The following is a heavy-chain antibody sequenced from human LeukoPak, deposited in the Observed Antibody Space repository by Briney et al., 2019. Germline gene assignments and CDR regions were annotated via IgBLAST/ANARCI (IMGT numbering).Heavy chain of an antibody. V-gene: IGHV3-23*01. D-gene: IGHD3-10*01. CDR3: AKSCGSGSYYPVGYFQH. CDR2: ISGSGGST. Sequence: GGSLRLSCAASGFTFSSYAMSWVRQAPGKGLEWVSAISGSGGSTYYADSVRGRFTISRDNSKNTLYLQMNSLRAEDTAVYYCAKSCGSGSYYPVGYFQHWGQGTLVTVSS. CDR1: GFTFSSYA. J-gene: IGHJ1*01.